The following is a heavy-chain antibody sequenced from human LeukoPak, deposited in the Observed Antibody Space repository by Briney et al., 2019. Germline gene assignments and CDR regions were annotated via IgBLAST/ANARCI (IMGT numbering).Heavy chain of an antibody. V-gene: IGHV1-8*03. CDR3: ARGQGGYCSSTSCYSNWFDP. CDR1: GYTFTSYD. D-gene: IGHD2-2*01. J-gene: IGHJ5*02. CDR2: MNPNSGNT. Sequence: ASVKVSCKASGYTFTSYDINWVRQATGQGLEWMGWMNPNSGNTGYAQKFQGRVTITRNTSIGTAYMELSSLRSEDTAVYYCARGQGGYCSSTSCYSNWFDPWGQGTLVTVSS.